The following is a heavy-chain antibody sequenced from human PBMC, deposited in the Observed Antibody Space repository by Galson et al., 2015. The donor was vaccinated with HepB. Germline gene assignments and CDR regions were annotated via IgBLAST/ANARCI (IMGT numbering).Heavy chain of an antibody. Sequence: SLRLSCAGSGFRFHYYALHWVRQAPGKGLEWVSSITSSGGNSYYTDSVKGRFTVSRDNSKNTVYLQMNSLRAEDTAVYYCARDRGYSGYGRGPCDYWGQGTLVTVSS. J-gene: IGHJ4*02. CDR3: ARDRGYSGYGRGPCDY. CDR1: GFRFHYYA. CDR2: ITSSGGNS. V-gene: IGHV3-30*04. D-gene: IGHD5-12*01.